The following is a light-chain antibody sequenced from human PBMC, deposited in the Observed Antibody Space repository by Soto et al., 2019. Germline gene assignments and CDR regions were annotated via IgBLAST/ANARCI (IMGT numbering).Light chain of an antibody. Sequence: EIVLTQSPGTLSLSPGERATLSCRASQSVTSNYLAWYQRKPGQAPRLLIYGASNRATDIPYRFSASGSGTDFTLTITRLEPEDFAVYYCQQYDSSPPTFGQGTKVYIK. CDR2: GAS. J-gene: IGKJ1*01. CDR1: QSVTSNY. CDR3: QQYDSSPPT. V-gene: IGKV3-20*01.